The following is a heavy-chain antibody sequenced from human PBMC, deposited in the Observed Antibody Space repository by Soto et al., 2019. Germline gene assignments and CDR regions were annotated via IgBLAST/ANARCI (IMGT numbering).Heavy chain of an antibody. CDR1: GFTFSSYG. D-gene: IGHD3-3*01. V-gene: IGHV3-30*18. CDR2: ISYDGSNK. J-gene: IGHJ6*02. Sequence: GGSLRLSCAASGFTFSSYGMHWVRQAPGKGLEWVAVISYDGSNKYYADSVKGRFTISRNNSKNTLYLQMNSMRAEDTAVDYCAKDLGPPQYYDFWSGYYTHYYYYGMDVWGQGTTVTVSS. CDR3: AKDLGPPQYYDFWSGYYTHYYYYGMDV.